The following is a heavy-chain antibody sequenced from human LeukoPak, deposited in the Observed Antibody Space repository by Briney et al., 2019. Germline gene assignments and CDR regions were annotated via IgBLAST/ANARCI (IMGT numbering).Heavy chain of an antibody. V-gene: IGHV4-4*07. J-gene: IGHJ4*02. CDR2: INASGTT. CDR3: ARRRLYYDILTGYYKGFYFDY. CDR1: GDSISDFY. Sequence: SETLSLTCTVSGDSISDFYFTWVRQPAGKGLEWIGRINASGTTRFNPSFKSRVTMSLDTSKNQVSLELTSVTAEDTAVYYCARRRLYYDILTGYYKGFYFDYWGQGTLVTVSS. D-gene: IGHD3-9*01.